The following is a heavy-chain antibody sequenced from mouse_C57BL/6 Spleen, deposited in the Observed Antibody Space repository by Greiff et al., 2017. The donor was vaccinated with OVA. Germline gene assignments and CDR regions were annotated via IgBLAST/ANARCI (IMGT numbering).Heavy chain of an antibody. J-gene: IGHJ1*03. CDR1: GYTFTDYN. V-gene: IGHV1-22*01. CDR2: INPNNGGT. D-gene: IGHD1-1*01. CDR3: APTVVATRYFDV. Sequence: VQLKESGPELVKPGASVKMSCKASGYTFTDYNMHWVKQSHGKSLEWIGYINPNNGGTSYNQKFKGKATLTVNKSSSTAYMELRSLTSEDSAVYYCAPTVVATRYFDVWGTGTTVTVSS.